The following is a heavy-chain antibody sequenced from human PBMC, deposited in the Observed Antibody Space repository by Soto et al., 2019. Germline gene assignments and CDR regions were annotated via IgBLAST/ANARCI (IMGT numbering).Heavy chain of an antibody. J-gene: IGHJ6*02. Sequence: EVQLVESGGGLVQPGGSLRLSCAASGFTFSSYSMNWVRQAPGKGLEWVSYISSSSSTIYYADSVKGRFTISRDNAKNSLYRQMNSLRDEDTAVYYCARDDVDYYYYGMDVWGQGTTVTVS. CDR2: ISSSSSTI. CDR3: ARDDVDYYYYGMDV. CDR1: GFTFSSYS. V-gene: IGHV3-48*02.